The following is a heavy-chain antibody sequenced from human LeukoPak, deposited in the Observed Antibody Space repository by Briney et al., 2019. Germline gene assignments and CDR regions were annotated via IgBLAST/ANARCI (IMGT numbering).Heavy chain of an antibody. D-gene: IGHD6-13*01. Sequence: SVKVSCKACGGTFSSYAISWVRQAPGQGLEWMGGIIPIFGTANYAQKFQGRVTITADESTSTAYMELSSLRSEDTAVYYCARDSPFGVAAAVYFDYWGQGTLVTVSS. J-gene: IGHJ4*02. CDR1: GGTFSSYA. CDR2: IIPIFGTA. CDR3: ARDSPFGVAAAVYFDY. V-gene: IGHV1-69*13.